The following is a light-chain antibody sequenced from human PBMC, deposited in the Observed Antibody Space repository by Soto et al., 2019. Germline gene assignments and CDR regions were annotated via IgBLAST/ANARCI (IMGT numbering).Light chain of an antibody. CDR3: QQYGGSPRT. CDR2: GAY. V-gene: IGKV3-20*01. Sequence: EIVLTQSPGTLSLSPGERATLSCRASQSVSTSQLAWYQQKPGQAPRLLIFGAYSRATGIPDRFRGSGSGTDFTLTISRLEPEDFAVYYCQQYGGSPRTFGQGTKVEIK. CDR1: QSVSTSQ. J-gene: IGKJ1*01.